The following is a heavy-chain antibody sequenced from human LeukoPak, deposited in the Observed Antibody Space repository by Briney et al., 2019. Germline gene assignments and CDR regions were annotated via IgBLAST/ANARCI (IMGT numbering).Heavy chain of an antibody. V-gene: IGHV3-23*01. Sequence: GGAPRLSCAASRFTFSSYGMNCVGQAPRRGREGVSAISGTGGSTSCGDSVRGRFNVSRDTSKNTVYLQMNSLRAEDTAVYYCANQGSWSAFDIWGQGTMVTVSS. CDR2: ISGTGGST. CDR1: RFTFSSYG. D-gene: IGHD6-13*01. CDR3: ANQGSWSAFDI. J-gene: IGHJ3*02.